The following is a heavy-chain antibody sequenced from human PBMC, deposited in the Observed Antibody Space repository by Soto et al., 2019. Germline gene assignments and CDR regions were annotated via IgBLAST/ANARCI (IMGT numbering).Heavy chain of an antibody. V-gene: IGHV4-61*01. J-gene: IGHJ5*02. Sequence: SETLSLTCTVSGGSVSSGSYYWSWIRQPPGKGLEWIGYIYYSGSTNYNPSLKSRVTISVDTSKNQFSLKLSSVTAADTAVYYCARGREDIVATIGLDPWGQGTLVTVSS. D-gene: IGHD5-12*01. CDR2: IYYSGST. CDR1: GGSVSSGSYY. CDR3: ARGREDIVATIGLDP.